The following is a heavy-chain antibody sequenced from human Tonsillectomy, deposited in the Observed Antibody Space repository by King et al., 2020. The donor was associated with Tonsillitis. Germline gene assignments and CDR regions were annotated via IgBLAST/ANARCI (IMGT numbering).Heavy chain of an antibody. J-gene: IGHJ4*02. V-gene: IGHV3-23*04. CDR3: AKDPDSGSPTFYYFDY. CDR2: ISGSGGRT. Sequence: VQLVESGGGLVQPGGSLRLSCAASGFTFSSYAMSWVRQAPGKGLEWVSAISGSGGRTYYADSVKGRFTISRDNSKNTLYLQMNSLRAEDTAVFYCAKDPDSGSPTFYYFDYWGQGTLVTVSS. CDR1: GFTFSSYA. D-gene: IGHD3-10*01.